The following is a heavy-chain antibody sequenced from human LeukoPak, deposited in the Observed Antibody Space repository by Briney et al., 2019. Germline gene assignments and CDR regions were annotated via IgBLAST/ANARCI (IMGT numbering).Heavy chain of an antibody. Sequence: GGSLRLSCAASGFTFSSYAMNWVRQAPGKGLEWASAITGSGDSTYYADSVKGRFTISRDNSKNTLYLQMNSLRAEDTAVYYCAKARYQRYYYGMDVWGQGTTVTVSS. CDR3: AKARYQRYYYGMDV. CDR2: ITGSGDST. J-gene: IGHJ6*02. D-gene: IGHD3-9*01. CDR1: GFTFSSYA. V-gene: IGHV3-23*01.